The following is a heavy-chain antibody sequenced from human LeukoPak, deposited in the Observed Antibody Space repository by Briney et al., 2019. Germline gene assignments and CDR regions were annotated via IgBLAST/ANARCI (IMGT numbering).Heavy chain of an antibody. J-gene: IGHJ4*02. D-gene: IGHD3-22*01. CDR2: IYYSGNT. CDR1: GGSISTSAYY. V-gene: IGHV4-39*01. CDR3: ARSKDGSGFAAY. Sequence: SETLSLTCIVSGGSISTSAYYWGWIRQPPGEGLRWIGSIYYSGNTYYNSSLKSRVTISVDTSTNQFSLKLSSVIAADTAMYYCARSKDGSGFAAYWGQGTQVTVSS.